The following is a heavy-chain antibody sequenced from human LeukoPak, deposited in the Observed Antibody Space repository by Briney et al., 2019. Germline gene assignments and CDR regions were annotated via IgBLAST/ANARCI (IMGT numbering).Heavy chain of an antibody. D-gene: IGHD6-13*01. V-gene: IGHV4-30-4*01. Sequence: SETLSLTCTVSGGSISSGDYYWSWIRQPPGKGLEWIGYIYYSGSTYYNPSLKSRVTISVDTSKKQLSLKLSSVTAADTAVYYCARGGSSWYVRPLNYYYYYGMDVWGQGTAVTVSS. CDR2: IYYSGST. CDR1: GGSISSGDYY. J-gene: IGHJ6*02. CDR3: ARGGSSWYVRPLNYYYYYGMDV.